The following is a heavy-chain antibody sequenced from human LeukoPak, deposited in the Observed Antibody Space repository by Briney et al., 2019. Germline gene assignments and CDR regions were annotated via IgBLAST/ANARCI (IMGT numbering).Heavy chain of an antibody. CDR3: ASLQPVRSYYPFGY. CDR2: IIPIFGTA. Sequence: GASVKVSCKASGGTFSSYAISWVRQAPGQGLKWMGGIIPIFGTANYAQKLQGRVTITADESTSTAYMELSSLRSEDTAVYYCASLQPVRSYYPFGYWGQGTLVTVSS. D-gene: IGHD1-26*01. J-gene: IGHJ4*02. V-gene: IGHV1-69*13. CDR1: GGTFSSYA.